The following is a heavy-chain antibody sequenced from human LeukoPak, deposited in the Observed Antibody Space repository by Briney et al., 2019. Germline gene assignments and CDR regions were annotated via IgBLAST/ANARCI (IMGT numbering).Heavy chain of an antibody. V-gene: IGHV3-23*01. J-gene: IGHJ4*02. Sequence: GGYLRLSCAASGFTFSSYAMSWVRQAPGKGLEWVSAISDSGGSTYYADSVKGRFTISRDNSKNTLYLQMNSLRAEDTAVYYCAKDRDYYDRTYYFDYWGQGTLVTVSS. CDR1: GFTFSSYA. CDR3: AKDRDYYDRTYYFDY. CDR2: ISDSGGST. D-gene: IGHD3-22*01.